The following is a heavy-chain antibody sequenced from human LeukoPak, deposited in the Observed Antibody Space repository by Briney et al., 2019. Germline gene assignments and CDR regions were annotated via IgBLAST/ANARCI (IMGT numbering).Heavy chain of an antibody. V-gene: IGHV3-30*02. CDR2: LRYDGSNN. J-gene: IGHJ3*02. CDR1: GFKFSSYG. D-gene: IGHD3-22*01. Sequence: GGSLRLSCAASGFKFSSYGMHWVRQAPGKGLEWVAFLRYDGSNNYYADSAKGRFTISRDDSKNSLYLQMNSLRAEDTAVYYCASGEGYDSSGYYIDAFDIWGQGTMVTVSS. CDR3: ASGEGYDSSGYYIDAFDI.